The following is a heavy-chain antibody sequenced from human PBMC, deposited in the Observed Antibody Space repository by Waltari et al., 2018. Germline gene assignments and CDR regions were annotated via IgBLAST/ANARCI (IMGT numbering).Heavy chain of an antibody. Sequence: EVQVEESGGGLVQPGRSLRLSCTASGFTFGDYAMSWFRQAPGKGLEWVGFIRSKTYGGKAEYAASVKGRFTISRDDSKSIASLQMDSLKTDDTAVYFCTRGGASVAPVYWGQGTLVTVSS. CDR2: IRSKTYGGKA. CDR3: TRGGASVAPVY. J-gene: IGHJ4*02. D-gene: IGHD6-19*01. V-gene: IGHV3-49*03. CDR1: GFTFGDYA.